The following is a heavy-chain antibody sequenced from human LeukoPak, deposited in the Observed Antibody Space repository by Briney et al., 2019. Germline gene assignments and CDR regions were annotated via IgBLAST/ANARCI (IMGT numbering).Heavy chain of an antibody. CDR2: ISYDGSNK. Sequence: GGSLRLSCAASGFTFSSNGVHWVRQAPGKGLEWVAVISYDGSNKYYADSVKGRFTISRDNSKNTLYLQMNSLRAEDTAVYYCAKDQAYYESSGYYSWGDAFDMWGQGTMVTVSS. CDR1: GFTFSSNG. J-gene: IGHJ3*02. CDR3: AKDQAYYESSGYYSWGDAFDM. D-gene: IGHD3-22*01. V-gene: IGHV3-30*18.